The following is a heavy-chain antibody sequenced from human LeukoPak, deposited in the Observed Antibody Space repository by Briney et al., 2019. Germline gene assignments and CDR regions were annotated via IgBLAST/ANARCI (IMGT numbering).Heavy chain of an antibody. CDR1: GYTLTSYA. CDR2: INAGNGNT. Sequence: ASVKVSCKASGYTLTSYAMHWVRQAPGQRLEWMGWINAGNGNTKYSQKLQGRVTITRDTSASTAYMELSSLKSEDTAVDYCARDGRNYGSGSIDYWGQGTLVTVPS. CDR3: ARDGRNYGSGSIDY. D-gene: IGHD3-10*01. J-gene: IGHJ4*02. V-gene: IGHV1-3*01.